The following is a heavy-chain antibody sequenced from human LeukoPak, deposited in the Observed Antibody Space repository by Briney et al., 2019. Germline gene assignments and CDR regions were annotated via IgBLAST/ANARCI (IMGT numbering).Heavy chain of an antibody. CDR3: AGGIAAADDYYYYMDV. V-gene: IGHV1-69*13. J-gene: IGHJ6*03. CDR2: IIPIFGTA. Sequence: ASVKVSCKASGGTFSSYAISWVRQVPGQGLEWMGGIIPIFGTANYAQKFQGRVTITADESTSTAYMELSSLRSEDTAVYYCAGGIAAADDYYYYMDVWGKGTTVTISS. D-gene: IGHD6-13*01. CDR1: GGTFSSYA.